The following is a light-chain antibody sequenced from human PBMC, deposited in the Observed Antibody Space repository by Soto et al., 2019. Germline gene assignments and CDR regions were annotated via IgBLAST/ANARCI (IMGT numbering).Light chain of an antibody. CDR1: SSNIGSNY. CDR2: RNN. J-gene: IGLJ2*01. CDR3: AAWDDSLSEL. V-gene: IGLV1-47*01. Sequence: QSVLTQPPSASGTPGQRVTISCSGSSSNIGSNYVYWYQQLPGTAPKLLIYRNNQRPSGVPDRFSGSKSGTSASLAISGLRSEDEADYYCAAWDDSLSELFGGGTKVTVL.